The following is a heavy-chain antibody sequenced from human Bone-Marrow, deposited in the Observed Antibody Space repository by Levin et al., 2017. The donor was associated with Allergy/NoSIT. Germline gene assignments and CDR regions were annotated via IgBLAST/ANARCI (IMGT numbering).Heavy chain of an antibody. V-gene: IGHV4-34*01. CDR1: GGSFSGYS. CDR2: INLSGTT. Sequence: SQTLSLTCGVSGGSFSGYSWIWIRQPPGKGLEWIGEINLSGTTNYNPSLKSRLSLSLDTSNKQFSLTLRSVTAADTAVYYCARAEFSTGGYVHDAFDSGGQGTRVTVSS. J-gene: IGHJ3*02. CDR3: ARAEFSTGGYVHDAFDS. D-gene: IGHD6-19*01.